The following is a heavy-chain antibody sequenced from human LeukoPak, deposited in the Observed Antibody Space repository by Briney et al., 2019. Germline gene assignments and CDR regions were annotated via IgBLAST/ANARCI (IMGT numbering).Heavy chain of an antibody. CDR1: GDSISGSNYY. CDR3: ASQQWLNSFDY. V-gene: IGHV4-39*01. Sequence: SETLSLTCTVSGDSISGSNYYWVWIRQPPGKGLEWIGSIFYSGNTYYNPSLKSRVTISVDTSKNQFSLKLSSVTAADTAVYYCASQQWLNSFDYWGQGTLVTVSS. D-gene: IGHD6-19*01. CDR2: IFYSGNT. J-gene: IGHJ4*02.